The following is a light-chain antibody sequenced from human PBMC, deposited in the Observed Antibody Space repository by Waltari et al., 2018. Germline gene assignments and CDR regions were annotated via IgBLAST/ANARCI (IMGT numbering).Light chain of an antibody. J-gene: IGKJ2*03. CDR1: QFIDKW. Sequence: TQMTQSPSTLSASVGDRVTITCRASQFIDKWLAWYQQKPGKAPKLLIYKATNLETGVPSRLTGSGSGTEFTLTISSLQPDDSATFYCLQYHDYSSFGQGTKLEIK. CDR2: KAT. CDR3: LQYHDYSS. V-gene: IGKV1-5*03.